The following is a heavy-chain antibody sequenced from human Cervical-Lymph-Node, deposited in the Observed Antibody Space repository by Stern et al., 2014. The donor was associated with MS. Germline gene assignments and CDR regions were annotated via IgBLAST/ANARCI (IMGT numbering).Heavy chain of an antibody. Sequence: EVQLLESGAAVKKSGESLKLSCTGSGYSFPAYWIAWVRQMPGKGLEWMGIIYPGGADTRHSPSFQGQVTISADKSTRTAYLQWSSLKASDTAMYYCARQEGSRHYGLDVWGQGTTVTVSS. CDR1: GYSFPAYW. V-gene: IGHV5-51*01. J-gene: IGHJ6*02. CDR3: ARQEGSRHYGLDV. CDR2: IYPGGADT. D-gene: IGHD6-6*01.